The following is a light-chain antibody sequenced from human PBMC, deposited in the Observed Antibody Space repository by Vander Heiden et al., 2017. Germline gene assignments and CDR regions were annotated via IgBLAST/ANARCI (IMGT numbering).Light chain of an antibody. J-gene: IGLJ2*01. V-gene: IGLV3-21*02. CDR3: QVWASSSDRGV. CDR2: DDS. CDR1: NSGSKS. Sequence: SYALTQPPSVSVAPGQTDRITCGGSNSGSKSVPWYQQKPGQAPVRGVDDDSGRPSGIPERLSGYNSGSTAAPTISRGEAGEEADEYCQVWASSSDRGVFGGGTKLTVL.